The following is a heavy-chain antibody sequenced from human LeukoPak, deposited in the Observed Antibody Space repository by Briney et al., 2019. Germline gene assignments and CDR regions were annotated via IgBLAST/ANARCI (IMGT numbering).Heavy chain of an antibody. V-gene: IGHV3-48*03. J-gene: IGHJ4*02. D-gene: IGHD5-18*01. CDR3: AISGYSSGSLDY. Sequence: GGSLRLSCAASGFTFSSYEMNWVRQAPGKGLQWVSYIGDTGSTTYYADSVKGRFTISRDNAKNLLYLQMNSLRAEDTAVYYCAISGYSSGSLDYWGQGTLVTVSS. CDR1: GFTFSSYE. CDR2: IGDTGSTT.